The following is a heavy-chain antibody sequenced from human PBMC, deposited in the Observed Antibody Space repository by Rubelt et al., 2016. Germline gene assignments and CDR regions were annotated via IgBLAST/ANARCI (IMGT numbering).Heavy chain of an antibody. D-gene: IGHD3-22*01. CDR2: INHSGST. CDR3: ARGVGYYYDSTWFDP. V-gene: IGHV4-34*01. CDR1: GGSFSAYY. Sequence: QVQLQQWGAGLLKPSETLSLTCAVYGGSFSAYYWSWIRQPPGKGLEWIGEINHSGSTNYNPSLKSRVTRSVDTSKNQFSLKLSSVTAADTAVYYCARGVGYYYDSTWFDPWGQGTLVTVSS. J-gene: IGHJ5*02.